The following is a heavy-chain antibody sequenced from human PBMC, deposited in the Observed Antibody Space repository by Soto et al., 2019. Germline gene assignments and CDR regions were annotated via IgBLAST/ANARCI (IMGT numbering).Heavy chain of an antibody. CDR2: ISAYNGNT. CDR3: AGDPDSHYNDSHASSYP. CDR1: GYTFTSSG. D-gene: IGHD4-4*01. Sequence: ASVKVSCKASGYTFTSSGISWVRQAPGQGLEWMGWISAYNGNTNYAQKLQGRVTISADKFTGTAYMELTGLRSDDTAVYYCAGDPDSHYNDSHASSYPWGQGTLVTVSS. J-gene: IGHJ5*02. V-gene: IGHV1-18*01.